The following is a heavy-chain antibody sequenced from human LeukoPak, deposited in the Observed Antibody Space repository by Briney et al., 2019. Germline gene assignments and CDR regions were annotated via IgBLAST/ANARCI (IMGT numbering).Heavy chain of an antibody. Sequence: SQTLSLTCTVSGGSISSGGYYWSWIRQPPGKGLEWIGYIYHSGSTYYNPSLKSRVTISADRSKNQFSLKLSSVTAADTAVYYCARVVRYSNYGGGDYYYYMDVWGKGTTVTVSS. V-gene: IGHV4-30-2*01. CDR2: IYHSGST. CDR3: ARVVRYSNYGGGDYYYYMDV. J-gene: IGHJ6*03. D-gene: IGHD4-11*01. CDR1: GGSISSGGYY.